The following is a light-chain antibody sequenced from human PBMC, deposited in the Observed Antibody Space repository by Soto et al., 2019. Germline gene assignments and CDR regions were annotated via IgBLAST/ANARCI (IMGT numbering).Light chain of an antibody. Sequence: EIVLTQSPATLSLSPGERATLSGRASQNVRNYLAWYQHKPGQAPRLLIYEASNRATGIPARFSGSGSGTDFTLTISSLEPEDFAVYYCQQYGSPPITFGQGTRLEI. CDR1: QNVRNY. CDR2: EAS. V-gene: IGKV3-11*01. CDR3: QQYGSPPIT. J-gene: IGKJ5*01.